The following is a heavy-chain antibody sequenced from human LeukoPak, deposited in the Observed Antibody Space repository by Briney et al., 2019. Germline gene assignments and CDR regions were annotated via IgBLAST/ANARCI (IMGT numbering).Heavy chain of an antibody. V-gene: IGHV3-23*01. J-gene: IGHJ3*02. D-gene: IGHD3-22*01. CDR1: GFTFSDYY. CDR2: ISGSGGST. Sequence: GGSLRLSCAASGFTFSDYYMSWIRQAPGKGLERVSAISGSGGSTYYADSVKGRFTISRDNSKNTLYLQMNSLRAEDTAVYYCAKLDSSGYWAFDIWGQGTMVTVSS. CDR3: AKLDSSGYWAFDI.